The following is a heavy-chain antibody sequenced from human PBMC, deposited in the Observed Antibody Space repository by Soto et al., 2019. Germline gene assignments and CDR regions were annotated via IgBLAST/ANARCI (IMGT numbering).Heavy chain of an antibody. Sequence: SETLCLTCAVSGATISNGDYSWSWIRQPPGRALEWIGYIYSSGRSDYNPSLKSRVTISIDRSKNQFSLRLTSVTAADAAVYYCARGREGPFFDFWGQGALVTVSS. CDR3: ARGREGPFFDF. CDR2: IYSSGRS. CDR1: GATISNGDYS. V-gene: IGHV4-30-2*01. J-gene: IGHJ5*01.